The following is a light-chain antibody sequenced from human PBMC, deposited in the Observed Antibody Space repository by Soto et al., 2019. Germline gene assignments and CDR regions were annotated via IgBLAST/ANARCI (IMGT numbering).Light chain of an antibody. CDR1: SSDVGGYNY. Sequence: QSALTQPRSVSGSPGQSLTISCTGTSSDVGGYNYVSWYQQYPGKVPRLMIYDVTKRPSGVPDRFSGSKSGNTASLTISGLQAEDEADYYCCSHAGSYTYVFGTGTKV. CDR2: DVT. V-gene: IGLV2-11*01. J-gene: IGLJ1*01. CDR3: CSHAGSYTYV.